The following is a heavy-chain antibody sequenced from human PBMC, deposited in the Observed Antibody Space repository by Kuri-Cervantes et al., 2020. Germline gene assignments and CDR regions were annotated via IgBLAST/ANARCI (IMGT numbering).Heavy chain of an antibody. D-gene: IGHD3-22*01. Sequence: GESLKISCAASGFTFSSYGMHWIRQAPGKGLEWVSYISSSGSTIYYADSVKGRFTISRDNAKNSLYLQMNSLRAEDTAVYYCARVVRSWLLRQNWFDPWGQGTLVTVSS. V-gene: IGHV3-48*04. CDR1: GFTFSSYG. CDR2: ISSSGSTI. CDR3: ARVVRSWLLRQNWFDP. J-gene: IGHJ5*02.